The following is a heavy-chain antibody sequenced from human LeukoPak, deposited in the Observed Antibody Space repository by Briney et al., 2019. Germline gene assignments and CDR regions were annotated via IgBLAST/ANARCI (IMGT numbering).Heavy chain of an antibody. J-gene: IGHJ4*02. CDR3: ARGRHYYGSGNFDY. Sequence: PGGSLRLSCAASGFTFSSYGMHWVRQAPGKGLEWVAFIRYDGSNKYYADSVKGRFTISRDNAKNTLYLQMNSLRAEDTAVYYCARGRHYYGSGNFDYWGQGTLVTVSS. D-gene: IGHD3-10*01. CDR2: IRYDGSNK. CDR1: GFTFSSYG. V-gene: IGHV3-30*02.